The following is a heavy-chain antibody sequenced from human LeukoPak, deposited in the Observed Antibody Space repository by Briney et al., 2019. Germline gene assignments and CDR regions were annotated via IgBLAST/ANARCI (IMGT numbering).Heavy chain of an antibody. D-gene: IGHD1-26*01. CDR2: ISGSGAST. CDR3: AKDVGKWESLHFFDY. J-gene: IGHJ4*02. CDR1: GFTLSTNA. V-gene: IGHV3-23*01. Sequence: GGSLRLSGAASGFTLSTNAMSWVRQAPGKGLEWISGISGSGASTYYADSVKGRFTISRDDSRNTLYLQMNSLRGDDTAVYYCAKDVGKWESLHFFDYWGQGTLVTVSS.